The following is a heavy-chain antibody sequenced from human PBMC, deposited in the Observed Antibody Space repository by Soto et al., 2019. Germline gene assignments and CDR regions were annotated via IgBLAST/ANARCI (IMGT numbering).Heavy chain of an antibody. CDR3: AKRGAYNSGWVGDIDY. V-gene: IGHV3-23*01. Sequence: EVQLLESGGGLVQPGGSLRLSCAASGFTFSNYAMSWVRQAPGKGLEWVSSITNSGRSTYYADSVKGRFTISRDNSKNTIYLQMNSMRADDTAVYYCAKRGAYNSGWVGDIDYWGQGTLVTVSS. J-gene: IGHJ4*02. CDR2: ITNSGRST. CDR1: GFTFSNYA. D-gene: IGHD6-19*01.